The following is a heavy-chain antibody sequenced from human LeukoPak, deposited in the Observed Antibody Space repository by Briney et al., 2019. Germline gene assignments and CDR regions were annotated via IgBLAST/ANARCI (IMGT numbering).Heavy chain of an antibody. CDR3: AKPKYCSGGSCYLGDYYYYYMDV. Sequence: GGSLRLSCAASGFTFSSYAMSWVRQAPGKGLEWVSAISGSGGSTYYADSVKGRFTISRDNSKNTLYLQMNSLRAEDTAVYYCAKPKYCSGGSCYLGDYYYYYMDVWGKGTTVTVSS. CDR1: GFTFSSYA. CDR2: ISGSGGST. J-gene: IGHJ6*03. D-gene: IGHD2-15*01. V-gene: IGHV3-23*01.